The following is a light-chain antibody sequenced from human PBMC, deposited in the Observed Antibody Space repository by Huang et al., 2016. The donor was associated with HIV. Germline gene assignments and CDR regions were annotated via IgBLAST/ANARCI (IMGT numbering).Light chain of an antibody. J-gene: IGKJ1*01. V-gene: IGKV1-NL1*01. CDR2: GVS. CDR1: EVISTY. CDR3: QQYYSTPPWT. Sequence: DIQMTQSPSSLSASVGDTVTITCRASEVISTYVAWYQQKPGKAPKLLLYGVSSLERGVPSRFSGSRSGTDYTLTISSLQPEDFATYYCQQYYSTPPWTFGQGTKVEIK.